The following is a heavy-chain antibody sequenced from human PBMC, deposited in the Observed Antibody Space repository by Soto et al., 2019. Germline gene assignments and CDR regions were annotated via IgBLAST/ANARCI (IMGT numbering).Heavy chain of an antibody. V-gene: IGHV3-7*01. CDR3: ARETWIQLWEEGMDV. J-gene: IGHJ6*02. CDR2: IKQDGSEK. D-gene: IGHD5-18*01. CDR1: GFTFSSYW. Sequence: GGSLRLSCAASGFTFSSYWMSWVRQAPGKGLEWVANIKQDGSEKYYVDSVKGRFTIARDNAKNSLYLQMNSLRAEDTAVYYCARETWIQLWEEGMDVWGQGTTVTVSS.